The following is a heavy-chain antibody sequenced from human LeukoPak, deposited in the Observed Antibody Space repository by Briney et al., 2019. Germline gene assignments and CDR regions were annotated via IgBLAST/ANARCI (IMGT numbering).Heavy chain of an antibody. D-gene: IGHD3-16*01. Sequence: GGSLRLSCAASGFTFSNNAMSWVRQAPGKGLEWVSAISGSGSSTYYADSVKGRFTISRDNSKTTLYLQMNSLRAEDTVVYYCAKVLSHYAFDYWGQGTLVTVSS. CDR1: GFTFSNNA. J-gene: IGHJ4*02. CDR3: AKVLSHYAFDY. CDR2: ISGSGSST. V-gene: IGHV3-23*01.